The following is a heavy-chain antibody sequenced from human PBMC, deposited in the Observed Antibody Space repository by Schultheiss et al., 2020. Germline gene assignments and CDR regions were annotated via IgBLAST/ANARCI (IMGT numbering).Heavy chain of an antibody. Sequence: SETLSLTCTVSGGSISSYYWSWIRQPPGKGLEWIGYIYYSGSTNNNPSLKSRVTFSVDTSKKQFSLNLISVTAADTAVYYCARGLGTTNFDFWGQGTLVTVSS. V-gene: IGHV4-59*08. D-gene: IGHD1-1*01. CDR2: IYYSGST. J-gene: IGHJ4*02. CDR1: GGSISSYY. CDR3: ARGLGTTNFDF.